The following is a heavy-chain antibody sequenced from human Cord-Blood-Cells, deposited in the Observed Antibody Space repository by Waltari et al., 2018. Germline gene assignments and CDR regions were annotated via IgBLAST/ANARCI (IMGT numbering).Heavy chain of an antibody. CDR3: ARDRKDFWSGYYYYYGMDV. V-gene: IGHV4-30-2*01. J-gene: IGHJ6*02. CDR1: GGSISSGGYS. D-gene: IGHD3-3*01. CDR2: IDQSGST. Sequence: QLQLQESGSGLVKPSQTLSLTCAVSGGSISSGGYSWSWIRQPPGKGLEWIGYIDQSGSTYYNPSLKSRVNISVDRSKNQFSLKLSSVTAADTAVYYCARDRKDFWSGYYYYYGMDVWGQGTTVTVSS.